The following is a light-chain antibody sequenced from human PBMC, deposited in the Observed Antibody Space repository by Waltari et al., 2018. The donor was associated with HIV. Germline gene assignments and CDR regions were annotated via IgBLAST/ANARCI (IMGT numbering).Light chain of an antibody. CDR2: LGF. CDR1: QSLLNSNGFNY. J-gene: IGKJ5*01. V-gene: IGKV2-28*01. Sequence: DIVMTQSPLSLPVTPGEPASISCRSSQSLLNSNGFNYLDWYLQKPGQSPQLLIYLGFNRASVVPDRFSCSGSGTDFTLKISRVEAEDVGVYYCMQALQTPLITFGQGTRLEIK. CDR3: MQALQTPLIT.